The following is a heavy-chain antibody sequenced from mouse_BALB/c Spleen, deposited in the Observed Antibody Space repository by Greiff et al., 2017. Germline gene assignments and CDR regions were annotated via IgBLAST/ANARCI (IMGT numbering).Heavy chain of an antibody. CDR1: GFAFSSYD. J-gene: IGHJ4*01. D-gene: IGHD2-12*01. CDR2: ISSGGGST. V-gene: IGHV5-12-1*01. Sequence: EVQRVESGGGLVKPGGSLKLSCAASGFAFSSYDMSWVRQTPEKRLEWVAYISSGGGSTYYPDTVKGRFTISRDNAKNTLYLQMSSLKSEDTAMYYCARHYDGGYYYAMDYWGQGTSVTVSS. CDR3: ARHYDGGYYYAMDY.